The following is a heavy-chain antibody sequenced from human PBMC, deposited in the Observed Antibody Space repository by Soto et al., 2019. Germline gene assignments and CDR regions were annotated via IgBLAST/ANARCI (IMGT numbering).Heavy chain of an antibody. CDR1: GYTFTNFG. CDR2: ISPYNGKT. V-gene: IGHV1-18*01. D-gene: IGHD2-21*01. J-gene: IGHJ6*02. Sequence: QVHLVQSGAEVKKPGASVNGSCKASGYTFTNFGLNWVRQAPGQGLEWMAWISPYNGKTDDAQKVQARVTVTTDTSTATAYMEMSSLTSDDTAVYYCARQPGVVGTADLYGMDVWGPGTTVPVSS. CDR3: ARQPGVVGTADLYGMDV.